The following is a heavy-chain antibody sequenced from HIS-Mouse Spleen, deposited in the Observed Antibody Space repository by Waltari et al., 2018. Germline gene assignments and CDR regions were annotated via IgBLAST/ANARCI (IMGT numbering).Heavy chain of an antibody. CDR3: AREIPYSSSWYDWYFDL. CDR2: IYYSGST. CDR1: GGSITSSSYY. Sequence: QLQLQESGQGLVKPSETLSLTCTVSGGSITSSSYYCGWIRQPPGKGLEWIGSIYYSGSTYYNPSLKSRVTISVDTSKNQFSLKLSSVTAADTAVYYCAREIPYSSSWYDWYFDLWGRGTLVTVSS. D-gene: IGHD6-13*01. V-gene: IGHV4-39*07. J-gene: IGHJ2*01.